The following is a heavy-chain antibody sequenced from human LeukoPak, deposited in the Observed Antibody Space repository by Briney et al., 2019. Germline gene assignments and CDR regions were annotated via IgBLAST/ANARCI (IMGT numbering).Heavy chain of an antibody. CDR2: FDPEDGET. V-gene: IGHV1-24*01. Sequence: ASVKVSCKVSGYTLTELSMHWVRQAPGKGLEWMGGFDPEDGETICAQKFQGRVTMTEDTSTDTAYMELSSLRSEDTAVYYCATDSIGSGWYYNKLDYWGQGTLVTVSS. CDR3: ATDSIGSGWYYNKLDY. CDR1: GYTLTELS. J-gene: IGHJ4*02. D-gene: IGHD6-19*01.